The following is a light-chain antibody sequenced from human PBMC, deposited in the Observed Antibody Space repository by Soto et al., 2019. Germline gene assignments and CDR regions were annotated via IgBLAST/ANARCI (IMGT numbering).Light chain of an antibody. CDR1: QSISNW. Sequence: DIQLTQSPSTLSASVGDRVTITCRASQSISNWVVWYQQKPGKAPKFLIYDASTLESGVPSRFSGSGYGTEFTLTISSLQPEDFATYYCQQYNRYSVHFGGGTKVE. V-gene: IGKV1-5*03. J-gene: IGKJ4*01. CDR2: DAS. CDR3: QQYNRYSVH.